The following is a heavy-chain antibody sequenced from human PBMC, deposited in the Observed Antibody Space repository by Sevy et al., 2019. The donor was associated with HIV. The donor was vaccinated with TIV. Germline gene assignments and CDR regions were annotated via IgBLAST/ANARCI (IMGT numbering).Heavy chain of an antibody. CDR2: ISSRGTNI. J-gene: IGHJ5*02. V-gene: IGHV3-11*01. CDR1: GFIFTDYY. CDR3: ARTMGYCSGGTCTMGFDP. Sequence: GGSLRLSCVASGFIFTDYYLSWIRQAPGKGLEWVSSISSRGTNIYYADSMGGRFAISRDNAKTSLSLQMNSLRAEDTAVYCCARTMGYCSGGTCTMGFDPWGQGTLVTVSS. D-gene: IGHD2-15*01.